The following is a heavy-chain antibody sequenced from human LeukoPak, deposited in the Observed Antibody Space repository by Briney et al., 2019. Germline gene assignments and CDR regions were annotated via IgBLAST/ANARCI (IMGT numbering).Heavy chain of an antibody. J-gene: IGHJ6*02. CDR2: IYYSGST. CDR1: GGSFSGYY. Sequence: SETLSLTCAVYGGSFSGYYWSWIRQHPGKGLEWIGYIYYSGSTYYNPSLKSRVTISVDTSKNQFSLKLSSVTAADTAVYYCARQDTTMEYYYYGMDVWGQGTTVTVSS. CDR3: ARQDTTMEYYYYGMDV. D-gene: IGHD5-18*01. V-gene: IGHV4-31*11.